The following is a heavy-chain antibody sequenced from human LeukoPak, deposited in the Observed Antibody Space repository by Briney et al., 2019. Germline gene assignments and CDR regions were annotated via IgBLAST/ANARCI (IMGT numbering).Heavy chain of an antibody. CDR3: ARVSYYDSSALFDY. CDR1: GGSISSYF. J-gene: IGHJ4*02. D-gene: IGHD3-22*01. CDR2: IYSSGNT. V-gene: IGHV4-59*01. Sequence: PSETLSLTCTVSGGSISSYFWSWIRRPPGKGLEWIGYIYSSGNTNYIPSLKSRVTISVDTSKNQFSLKLSSVTAADTAVYYCARVSYYDSSALFDYWGQGTLVTVSS.